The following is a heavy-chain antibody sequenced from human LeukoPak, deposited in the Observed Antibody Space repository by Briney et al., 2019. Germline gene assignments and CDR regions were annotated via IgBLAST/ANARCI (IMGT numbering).Heavy chain of an antibody. V-gene: IGHV4-59*10. Sequence: SETLSLTCAVYGGSLSNYYWSWIRQPAGKGLEWIGRIYTSGSTNYNPSLKSRVTMSVDTSKNQFSLKLSSVTAADTAVYYCARGYGDYIWFDPWGQGTLVTVSS. J-gene: IGHJ5*02. CDR2: IYTSGST. D-gene: IGHD4-17*01. CDR3: ARGYGDYIWFDP. CDR1: GGSLSNYY.